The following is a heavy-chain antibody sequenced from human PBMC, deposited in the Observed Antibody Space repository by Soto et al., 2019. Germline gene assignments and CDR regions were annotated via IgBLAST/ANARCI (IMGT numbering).Heavy chain of an antibody. D-gene: IGHD3-3*01. J-gene: IGHJ6*02. CDR2: ISYDGSNK. CDR1: GFTFSSYG. Sequence: GGSLRLSCAASGFTFSSYGMHWVRQAPGKGLEWVAVISYDGSNKYYADSVKGRFTISRDNSKNTLYLQMNSLRAEDTAVYYCAKGADFWSGYIYYYYYGMDVWGQGTTVTSP. V-gene: IGHV3-30*18. CDR3: AKGADFWSGYIYYYYYGMDV.